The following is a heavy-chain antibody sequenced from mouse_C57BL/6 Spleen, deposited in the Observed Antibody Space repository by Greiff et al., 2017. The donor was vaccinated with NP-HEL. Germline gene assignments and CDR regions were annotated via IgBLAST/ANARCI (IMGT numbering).Heavy chain of an antibody. V-gene: IGHV7-3*01. CDR3: ARYKGGTHCYFDV. CDR1: GFTFTDYY. D-gene: IGHD1-1*02. CDR2: IRNKANGYTT. J-gene: IGHJ1*03. Sequence: EVQLVESGGGLVQPGGSLSLSCAASGFTFTDYYMSWVRQPPGKALEWLGFIRNKANGYTTEYSASVKGRFTISRDNSQSIHYLQMNALGAEDSATYYCARYKGGTHCYFDVWGTGTTVTVSS.